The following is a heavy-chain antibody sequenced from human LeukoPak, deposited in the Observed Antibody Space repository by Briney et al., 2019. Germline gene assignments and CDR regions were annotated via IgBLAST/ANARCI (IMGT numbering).Heavy chain of an antibody. CDR2: IYYSGST. Sequence: PSETLSLTCTVSGGSISSSSYYWGWIHQPPGKGLEWIGSIYYSGSTYYNPSLKSRVTISVDTSKNQFSLKLSSVTAADTAVYYCARQLGYCSSTSCYADKVDYWGQGTLATVSS. CDR3: ARQLGYCSSTSCYADKVDY. D-gene: IGHD2-2*01. V-gene: IGHV4-39*01. J-gene: IGHJ4*02. CDR1: GGSISSSSYY.